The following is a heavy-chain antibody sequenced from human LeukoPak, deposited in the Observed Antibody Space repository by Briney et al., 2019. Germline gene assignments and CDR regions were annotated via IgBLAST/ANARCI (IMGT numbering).Heavy chain of an antibody. D-gene: IGHD1-26*01. V-gene: IGHV4-34*01. CDR3: ARGYSGSYSLYYFDY. CDR1: GGSFSGYY. Sequence: SETLSLTCAVYGGSFSGYYWSWIRQPPGKGLEWMGEINHSGSTNYNPSLKSRVTISVDTSKNQFSLKLSSVTAADTAVYSCARGYSGSYSLYYFDYWGQGTLVTVSS. CDR2: INHSGST. J-gene: IGHJ4*02.